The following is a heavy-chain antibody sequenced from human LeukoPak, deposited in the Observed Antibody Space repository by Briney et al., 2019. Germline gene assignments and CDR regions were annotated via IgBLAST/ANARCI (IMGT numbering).Heavy chain of an antibody. CDR1: GFPFSSYR. CDR3: ARDRSRIAARGFDY. CDR2: IKQGGSEK. J-gene: IGHJ4*02. D-gene: IGHD6-6*01. V-gene: IGHV3-7*01. Sequence: GGSLTLSCAPSGFPFSSYRVRWVRQARGKGREWVANIKQGGSEKYHVDSVKGQFTISRDNAKNSLYLQMNSLRAEDTAVYYCARDRSRIAARGFDYWGQGTLVTVSS.